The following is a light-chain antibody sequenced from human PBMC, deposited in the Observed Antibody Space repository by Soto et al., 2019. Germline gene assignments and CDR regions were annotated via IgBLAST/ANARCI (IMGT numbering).Light chain of an antibody. J-gene: IGKJ1*01. CDR3: QQYYSYPRT. CDR2: APS. CDR1: QGISSY. V-gene: IGKV1-8*01. Sequence: AIRMTQSPSSFSASTGDRVTITCRASQGISSYLAWYQQKPGKAPKLLIYAPSTLQSGVPSRFSGSGSGTDFTLTISCLQSEDCATYYCQQYYSYPRTFGQGTKVEIK.